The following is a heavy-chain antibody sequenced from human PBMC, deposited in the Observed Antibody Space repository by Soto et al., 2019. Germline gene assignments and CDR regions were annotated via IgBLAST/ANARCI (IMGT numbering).Heavy chain of an antibody. V-gene: IGHV3-30*18. J-gene: IGHJ4*02. Sequence: QVQLVESGGGVVQPGRSLRLSCAASGFTFSNYGMHWVRQAPGKGLEWVIVISYDGNVAYYADSVEGRFTISRDNSKNTLYLQMNSLRTADAAMYYCAKEGPITNWYFDYWGQGTLVTVSS. CDR3: AKEGPITNWYFDY. D-gene: IGHD1-1*01. CDR2: ISYDGNVA. CDR1: GFTFSNYG.